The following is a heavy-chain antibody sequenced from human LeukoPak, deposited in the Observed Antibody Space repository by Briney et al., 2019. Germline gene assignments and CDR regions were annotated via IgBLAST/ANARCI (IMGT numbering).Heavy chain of an antibody. J-gene: IGHJ4*02. CDR2: IKQDGSEK. D-gene: IGHD3-22*01. CDR1: GFTFSNYW. Sequence: PGGSLRLSCAAAGFTFSNYWMNWVLQAPGKGLEWVANIKQDGSEKYYVDSVKGRFTISRDNAKNSLYLQMNSLRAEDTAVYYCARAFLKYYYDSSGYYHWGQGTLVTVSS. CDR3: ARAFLKYYYDSSGYYH. V-gene: IGHV3-7*01.